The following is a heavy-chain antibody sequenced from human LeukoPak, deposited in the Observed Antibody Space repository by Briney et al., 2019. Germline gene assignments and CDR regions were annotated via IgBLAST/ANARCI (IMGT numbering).Heavy chain of an antibody. CDR3: ARVSPDGYFDY. Sequence: ASVKVSCKASGGAFSSYTISWVRQAPGPGLGWMGRIVPILGIANYAQKFQGRVTITADKSTSTAYMELSSLRSEDTAVYYCARVSPDGYFDYWGQGALVTVSS. D-gene: IGHD2/OR15-2a*01. CDR1: GGAFSSYT. CDR2: IVPILGIA. V-gene: IGHV1-69*02. J-gene: IGHJ4*02.